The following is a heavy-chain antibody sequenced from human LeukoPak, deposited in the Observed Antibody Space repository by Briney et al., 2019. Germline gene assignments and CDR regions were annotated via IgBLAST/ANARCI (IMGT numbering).Heavy chain of an antibody. CDR2: ITPIFGAA. Sequence: SVKVSCKASGGTFSSYPFTWVRQAPGQGLEWMGEITPIFGAANYAQTFQGRVTITADESTSTVFMELSSLRSDDTAFYYCARGLGAARSHYYYMDVWGKGTTVTVSS. J-gene: IGHJ6*03. CDR1: GGTFSSYP. CDR3: ARGLGAARSHYYYMDV. D-gene: IGHD6-6*01. V-gene: IGHV1-69*01.